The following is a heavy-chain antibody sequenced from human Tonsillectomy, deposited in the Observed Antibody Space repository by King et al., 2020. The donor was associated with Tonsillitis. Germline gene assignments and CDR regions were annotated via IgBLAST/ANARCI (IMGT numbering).Heavy chain of an antibody. CDR2: VNPSGGST. CDR1: GYTFKNNY. Sequence: VQLVESGAEVKKPGASVKVSCRATGYTFKNNYIHWVRQAPGQGPEWMGIVNPSGGSTTYAQRFEGRVTMTRDTSTTTVYMELSSLRTEDTAVYYCARDFRDEYDSLGGFDYWGQGTLVTVSS. V-gene: IGHV1-46*02. D-gene: IGHD3-16*01. J-gene: IGHJ4*02. CDR3: ARDFRDEYDSLGGFDY.